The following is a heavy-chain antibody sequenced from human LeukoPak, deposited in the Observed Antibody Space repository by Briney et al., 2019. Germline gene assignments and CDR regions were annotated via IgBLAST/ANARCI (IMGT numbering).Heavy chain of an antibody. CDR2: INPNSGGT. Sequence: ASVKVSCKASGYTFTGYYMHWVRQAPGQGLEWMGWINPNSGGTNYAQKFQGRVTMTRDTSISTAYMELSSLRSDDTAVYYCARASIFKFSWFGELSYWGQGTLVTVSS. J-gene: IGHJ4*02. V-gene: IGHV1-2*02. CDR3: ARASIFKFSWFGELSY. CDR1: GYTFTGYY. D-gene: IGHD3-10*01.